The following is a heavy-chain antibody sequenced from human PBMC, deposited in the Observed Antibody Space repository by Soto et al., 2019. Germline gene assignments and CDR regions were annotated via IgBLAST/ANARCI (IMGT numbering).Heavy chain of an antibody. D-gene: IGHD6-19*01. V-gene: IGHV3-15*01. Sequence: EVQLVESGGGLVKPGGSLRLSCAASGFTFSNAWMSWVRQAPGKGLEWVGRIKSKTDGGTTDYAAPVKGRFTISRDDSKNTLDLQMNSLKTEDTAVYYCTTQYSSGWYVAFDIWGQGTMVTVSS. CDR2: IKSKTDGGTT. CDR1: GFTFSNAW. CDR3: TTQYSSGWYVAFDI. J-gene: IGHJ3*02.